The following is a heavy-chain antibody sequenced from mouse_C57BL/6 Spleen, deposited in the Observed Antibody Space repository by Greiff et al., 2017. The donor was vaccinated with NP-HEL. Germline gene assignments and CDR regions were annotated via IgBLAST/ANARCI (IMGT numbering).Heavy chain of an antibody. CDR3: AKNSYGSSWYFDV. D-gene: IGHD1-1*01. CDR2: IWRGGST. Sequence: QVQLQQSGPGLVQPSQSLSITCTVSGFSLTSYGVHWVRQSPGKGLEWLGVIWRGGSTDYNAAFMSRLSITKDNSKSQVFFKMNSLQADDTAIYYCAKNSYGSSWYFDVWGTGTTVTVSS. V-gene: IGHV2-5*01. J-gene: IGHJ1*03. CDR1: GFSLTSYG.